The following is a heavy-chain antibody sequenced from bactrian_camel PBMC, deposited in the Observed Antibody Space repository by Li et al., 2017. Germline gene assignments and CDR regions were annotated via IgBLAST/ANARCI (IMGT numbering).Heavy chain of an antibody. CDR1: GFLYSKNF. V-gene: IGHV3S31*01. Sequence: VQLVESGGGSVQAGGSLRLSCVASGFLYSKNFMAWFRQAPGKEREGVATISVGGGYIYYADSVKGRFTISRDNAKNTVYLQMNNLKPEDTAMYFCAVGHWGGGQCYPAAGYMGQGTQVTVS. J-gene: IGHJ4*01. D-gene: IGHD5*01. CDR2: ISVGGGYI.